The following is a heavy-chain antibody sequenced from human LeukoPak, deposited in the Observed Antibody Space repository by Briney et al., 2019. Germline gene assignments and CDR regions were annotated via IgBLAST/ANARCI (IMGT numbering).Heavy chain of an antibody. Sequence: GGSLRLSCAASGFTFSTYWMTWVRQAPGRGLEWVANINEDGTEKYYADTVKGRFTISRDNAKNSLYLQLNSLRADDTAVYYCTRMAGGLWDYWGQGTLVTVS. V-gene: IGHV3-7*05. CDR2: INEDGTEK. J-gene: IGHJ4*02. D-gene: IGHD5-24*01. CDR3: TRMAGGLWDY. CDR1: GFTFSTYW.